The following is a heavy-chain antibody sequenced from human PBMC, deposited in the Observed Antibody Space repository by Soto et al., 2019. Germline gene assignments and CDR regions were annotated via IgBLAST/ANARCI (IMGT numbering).Heavy chain of an antibody. D-gene: IGHD6-13*01. V-gene: IGHV4-59*12. CDR3: ARSWDSSSWFFDY. Sequence: SETLSLTCTVSGGSISSYYWSWIRQPPGKGLEWIGDIYHSGSTNYNPSLKSRVTISVDTSKNQFSLKLSSVTAADTAVYYCARSWDSSSWFFDYWGQGTLVTVS. CDR2: IYHSGST. CDR1: GGSISSYY. J-gene: IGHJ4*02.